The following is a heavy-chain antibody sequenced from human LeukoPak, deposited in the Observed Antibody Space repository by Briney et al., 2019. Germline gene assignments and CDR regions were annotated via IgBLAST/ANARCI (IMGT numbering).Heavy chain of an antibody. V-gene: IGHV3-30*18. CDR1: GFTFSSYG. CDR2: ISYDGSNK. CDR3: AKLSCGGDCYHDAFDI. Sequence: GGSLRLSCAASGFTFSSYGMHWVRQAPGKGLEWVAVISYDGSNKYYADSVKGRFTISRDNSKNTLYLQMNSLRAEDTAVYYCAKLSCGGDCYHDAFDIWGQGTMVTVSS. J-gene: IGHJ3*02. D-gene: IGHD2-21*02.